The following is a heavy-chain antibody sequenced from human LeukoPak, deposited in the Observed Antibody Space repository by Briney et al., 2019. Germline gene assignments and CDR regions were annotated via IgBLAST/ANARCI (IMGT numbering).Heavy chain of an antibody. J-gene: IGHJ4*02. CDR3: ARHGGFYFDS. CDR1: DGSFIGDY. D-gene: IGHD3-16*01. CDR2: VYRGGSA. V-gene: IGHV4-34*01. Sequence: PSETLSLTCGVYDGSFIGDYWSWIHQSPGVGLEWIGQVYRGGSANYNPSLRSRVTISIDTSKKQFSLKLNSVTATDTAVYYCARHGGFYFDSWGQGTLVTVSS.